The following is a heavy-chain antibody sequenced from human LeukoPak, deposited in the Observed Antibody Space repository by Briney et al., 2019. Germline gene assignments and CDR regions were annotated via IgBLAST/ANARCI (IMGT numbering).Heavy chain of an antibody. D-gene: IGHD3-10*01. CDR1: GYTFTSYY. CDR2: INPSGGST. J-gene: IGHJ4*02. CDR3: ARPRWLEDPTFDY. Sequence: GASVKVSCKASGYTFTSYYMHWVRQAPEQGLEWVGIINPSGGSTSYAQKFQGRVTMTRDTSTSTVYMELSSLRSEDTAVYYCARPRWLEDPTFDYWGQGTLVTVSS. V-gene: IGHV1-46*01.